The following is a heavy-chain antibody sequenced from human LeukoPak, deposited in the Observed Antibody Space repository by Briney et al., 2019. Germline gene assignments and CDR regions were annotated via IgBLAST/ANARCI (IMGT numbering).Heavy chain of an antibody. D-gene: IGHD2-2*01. Sequence: SETLSLTCAVSGGSISSGSFYWNWIRQHPGKGLEWIGYIYYTGSTYSNPSLKRRFSISLDTSKNQFSLKLSSVTAADTAVYYCARGNYYCSSTSCFREFPFDYWGQGTLVTVSS. CDR2: IYYTGST. CDR1: GGSISSGSFY. CDR3: ARGNYYCSSTSCFREFPFDY. V-gene: IGHV4-31*02. J-gene: IGHJ4*02.